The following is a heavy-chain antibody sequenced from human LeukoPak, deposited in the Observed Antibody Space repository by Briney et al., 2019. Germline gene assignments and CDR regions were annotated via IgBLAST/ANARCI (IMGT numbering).Heavy chain of an antibody. CDR3: AKALKDLYGATSSDY. CDR2: MWYDESKE. D-gene: IGHD4/OR15-4a*01. CDR1: GFTFSNYG. V-gene: IGHV3-30*02. Sequence: GGSLRLSCAASGFTFSNYGMHWVRQAPGKGLEWVAVMWYDESKEYSGDSVKGRFTISRDKSKNTLYLQMNSLKAEDTAVYYCAKALKDLYGATSSDYWGQGTLVTVSS. J-gene: IGHJ4*02.